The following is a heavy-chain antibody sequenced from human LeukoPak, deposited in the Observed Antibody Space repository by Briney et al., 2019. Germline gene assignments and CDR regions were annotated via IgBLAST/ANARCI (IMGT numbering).Heavy chain of an antibody. CDR2: IIPIFGTA. Sequence: SSVKTSCKASGGTFSNYAISWVRQAPGQGLEWMGGIIPIFGTANYAQKFRGRVTITADKSTRTAYMELSSLRSEDTAVYYCATVDHTTMARSPFDYWGQGTLVTVSS. D-gene: IGHD5-18*01. J-gene: IGHJ4*02. CDR3: ATVDHTTMARSPFDY. V-gene: IGHV1-69*06. CDR1: GGTFSNYA.